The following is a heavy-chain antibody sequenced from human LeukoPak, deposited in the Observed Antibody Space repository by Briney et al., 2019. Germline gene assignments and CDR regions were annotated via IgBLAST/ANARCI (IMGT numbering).Heavy chain of an antibody. J-gene: IGHJ4*02. D-gene: IGHD3-16*01. CDR1: GGSISSSGYY. V-gene: IGHV4-39*07. CDR2: IYYSGST. Sequence: SETLSLTCTVSGGSISSSGYYWGWIRQPPGKGLEWIGSIYYSGSTYYNPSLKSRVTISVDTSKNQFSLKLSSVTAADTAVYYCARDPRFWVFHYWGQGTLVTVSS. CDR3: ARDPRFWVFHY.